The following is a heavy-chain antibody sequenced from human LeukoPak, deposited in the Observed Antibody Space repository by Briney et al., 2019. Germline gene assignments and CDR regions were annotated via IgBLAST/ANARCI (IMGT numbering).Heavy chain of an antibody. CDR2: INHSGST. CDR1: GGSFSGYY. Sequence: PSETLSLTCAVYGGSFSGYYWSWIRQPPGKGLEWIGEINHSGSTNYNPSLKSRVTISVDTSKNQFSLKLSSVTAADTAVYYCARSGASRYDFGSGYYTPSPPMDYWGQGTLVTVSS. J-gene: IGHJ4*02. V-gene: IGHV4-34*01. D-gene: IGHD3-3*01. CDR3: ARSGASRYDFGSGYYTPSPPMDY.